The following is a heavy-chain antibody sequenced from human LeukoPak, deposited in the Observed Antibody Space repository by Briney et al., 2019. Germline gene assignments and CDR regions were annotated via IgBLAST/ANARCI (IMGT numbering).Heavy chain of an antibody. CDR3: ARDTYGDYPYYYYYMDV. J-gene: IGHJ6*03. Sequence: GGSLRLACAASGFTFSSYWMHWVRQAPGKGLVWVSRINSDGSSTSYADSVKGRFTISRDNAKNTLYLQMNSLRAEDTAVYYCARDTYGDYPYYYYYMDVWGKGTTVTISS. CDR2: INSDGSST. CDR1: GFTFSSYW. V-gene: IGHV3-74*01. D-gene: IGHD4-17*01.